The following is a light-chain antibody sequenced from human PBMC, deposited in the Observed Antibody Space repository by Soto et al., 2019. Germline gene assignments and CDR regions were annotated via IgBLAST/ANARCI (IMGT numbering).Light chain of an antibody. CDR1: SRDVGGFNY. CDR2: EVS. V-gene: IGLV2-14*01. CDR3: SSYTSSSTKV. J-gene: IGLJ1*01. Sequence: QSALTQPASVSGSPGQSITISGTGTSRDVGGFNYFSWYQQHTGKAPKLMIYEVSNRPSGVSNRFSGSKSGNTASLTISGLQAEDEADYYCSSYTSSSTKVFGTVTKLTVL.